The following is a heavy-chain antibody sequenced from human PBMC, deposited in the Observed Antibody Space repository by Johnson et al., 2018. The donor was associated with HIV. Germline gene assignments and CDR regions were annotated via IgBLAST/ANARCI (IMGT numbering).Heavy chain of an antibody. D-gene: IGHD3-3*01. CDR3: ARDASLRFLGWFDAFDI. Sequence: QVQLVESGGGVVQPGRSLRLSCAASGFTFSSYGMHWVSQAPGKGLEWVAVISYDGGNKYYADSVKGRFTISRDNAKNSLYLQMNSLRAEDTAVYYCARDASLRFLGWFDAFDIWGQGTMVTVSS. V-gene: IGHV3-30*03. CDR1: GFTFSSYG. CDR2: ISYDGGNK. J-gene: IGHJ3*02.